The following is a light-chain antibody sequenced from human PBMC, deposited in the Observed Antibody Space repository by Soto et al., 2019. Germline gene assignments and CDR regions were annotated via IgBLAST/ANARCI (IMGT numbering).Light chain of an antibody. CDR2: WAS. V-gene: IGKV4-1*01. J-gene: IGKJ1*01. CDR3: HHYLNAPWT. CDR1: QSVLYRSNNNNY. Sequence: DFVMTQSPDSLAVSLGERATINCKSSQSVLYRSNNNNYLSWYQQKPGQPPKLLISWASTRESGVPDRFSGRGSGTDFTLTISSLQAEDVAIYYCHHYLNAPWTFGQGTKVEIK.